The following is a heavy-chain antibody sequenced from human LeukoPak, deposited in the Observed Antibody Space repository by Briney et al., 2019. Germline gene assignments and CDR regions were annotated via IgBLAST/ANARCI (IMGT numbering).Heavy chain of an antibody. CDR1: GYTFTGYY. J-gene: IGHJ4*02. CDR2: INPNSGGT. CDR3: ARDPRDFYYDSSGYTGTRYAFDY. D-gene: IGHD3-22*01. V-gene: IGHV1-2*02. Sequence: ASVKVSCKASGYTFTGYYMHWVRQAPGRGLEWMGWINPNSGGTNYAQKFQGRVTMTRDTSISTAYMELSRLRSDDTAVYYCARDPRDFYYDSSGYTGTRYAFDYWGQGTLVTVSS.